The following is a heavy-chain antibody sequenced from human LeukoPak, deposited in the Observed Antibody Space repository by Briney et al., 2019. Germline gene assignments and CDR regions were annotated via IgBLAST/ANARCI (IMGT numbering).Heavy chain of an antibody. CDR1: GFTFSSYA. J-gene: IGHJ5*02. D-gene: IGHD6-13*01. Sequence: PGGSLRLSCAASGFTFSSYAMSWVRQAPGKGLEWVSAISGSGGSTYYADSVKGRFTISRNNSKNTLYLQMNSLRAEDTAVYYCAKDMGAAGAGYGWFDPWGQGTLVTVSS. CDR2: ISGSGGST. CDR3: AKDMGAAGAGYGWFDP. V-gene: IGHV3-23*01.